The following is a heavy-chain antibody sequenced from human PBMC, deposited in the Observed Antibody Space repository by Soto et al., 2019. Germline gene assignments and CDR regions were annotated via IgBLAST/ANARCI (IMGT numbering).Heavy chain of an antibody. D-gene: IGHD6-13*01. CDR3: ARGHSSSWELDY. CDR1: GGSFSGYY. V-gene: IGHV4-34*01. J-gene: IGHJ4*02. Sequence: PSETLSLTCAVYGGSFSGYYWSWIRRPPGKGLEWIGEINHSGSTNYNPSLKSRVTISVDTSKNQFSLKLSSVTAADTAVYYCARGHSSSWELDYWGQGTLVTVSS. CDR2: INHSGST.